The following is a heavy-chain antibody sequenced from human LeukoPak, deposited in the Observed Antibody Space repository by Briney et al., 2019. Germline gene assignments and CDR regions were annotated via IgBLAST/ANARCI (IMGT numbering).Heavy chain of an antibody. CDR2: ISWNGGSV. CDR1: GFTFDDYA. Sequence: GRSLGLSCAASGFTFDDYAMHWVRQAPGKGLEWVSGISWNGGSVDYADSVKGRFTISRDNAKNSLYLQMNSLRAEDTALYYCAKDDSYGGNSNFDHWGQGTLVTVS. D-gene: IGHD4-23*01. CDR3: AKDDSYGGNSNFDH. V-gene: IGHV3-9*01. J-gene: IGHJ4*02.